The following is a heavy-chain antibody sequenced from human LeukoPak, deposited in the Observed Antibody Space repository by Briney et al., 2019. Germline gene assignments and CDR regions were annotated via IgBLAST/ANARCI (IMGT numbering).Heavy chain of an antibody. J-gene: IGHJ4*02. Sequence: GASVKVSCKASGYTFTGYYMHWVRQAPGQGLEWMGWINPNSGGTNYAQKLQGWVTMTRDTSISTAYMELSRLRSDDTAVYYCARGHHPYYYDSSGYYPWWGQGTLVTVSS. CDR2: INPNSGGT. V-gene: IGHV1-2*04. D-gene: IGHD3-22*01. CDR1: GYTFTGYY. CDR3: ARGHHPYYYDSSGYYPW.